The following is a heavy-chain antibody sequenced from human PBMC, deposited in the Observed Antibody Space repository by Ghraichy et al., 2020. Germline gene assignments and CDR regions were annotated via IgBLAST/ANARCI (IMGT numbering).Heavy chain of an antibody. CDR2: ISGDGKDI. V-gene: IGHV3-43*02. D-gene: IGHD2-21*01. CDR3: AKEEREELWSRNHYYSMDV. Sequence: GGSLRLSCAASGFPFGEYSMFWVRQPPGKGLEWVSVISGDGKDIYYGDSVKGRFTISRDSRKNSVFLEMNSLRTEDTALYYCAKEEREELWSRNHYYSMDVWGQGTTVIVSS. J-gene: IGHJ6*02. CDR1: GFPFGEYS.